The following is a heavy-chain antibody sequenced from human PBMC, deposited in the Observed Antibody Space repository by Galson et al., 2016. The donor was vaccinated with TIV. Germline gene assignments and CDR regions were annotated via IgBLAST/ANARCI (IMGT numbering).Heavy chain of an antibody. J-gene: IGHJ4*02. CDR2: INEAGSAK. Sequence: SLRLSCAVSGFTFSKNWMSWVRQAPGKGLEWVSNINEAGSAKFYVDSVKGRFTISRDNAKNSLFLQINSLRPEDTAVYYCGRAQNSNGGLLFDAWGPGTPVTVSS. V-gene: IGHV3-7*01. CDR1: GFTFSKNW. D-gene: IGHD6-19*01. CDR3: GRAQNSNGGLLFDA.